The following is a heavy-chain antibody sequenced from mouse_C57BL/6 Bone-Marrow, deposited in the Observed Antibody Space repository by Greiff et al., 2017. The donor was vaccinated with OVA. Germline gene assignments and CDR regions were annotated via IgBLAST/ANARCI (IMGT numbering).Heavy chain of an antibody. CDR3: VRDWGDGYLYAMDY. V-gene: IGHV10-3*01. Sequence: EVKLVESGGGLVQPKGSLKLSCAASGFTFNTYAMHWVRQAPGKGLEWVARIRSKSSNYATDYADTVKDRFTISRDDSQSMLYLQMNNLKTEDTAMYYCVRDWGDGYLYAMDYWGQGTSVTVSS. CDR2: IRSKSSNYAT. D-gene: IGHD2-3*01. CDR1: GFTFNTYA. J-gene: IGHJ4*01.